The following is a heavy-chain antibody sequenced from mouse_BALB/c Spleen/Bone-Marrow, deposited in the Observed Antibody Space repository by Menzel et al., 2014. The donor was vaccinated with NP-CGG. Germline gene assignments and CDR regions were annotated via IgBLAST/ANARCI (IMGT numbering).Heavy chain of an antibody. D-gene: IGHD2-4*01. V-gene: IGHV1-37*01. Sequence: VQLQQSGPEVVKPGASMKMSCKASGYSFTGYTMNWVKRSHGKNLEWIGLINPYNGGTHYNQKFKGKATLTVDKSSSTAYMELLSLTSEDSAVYYCAREGDYDYAWFAYWGQGTLITVSA. CDR2: INPYNGGT. CDR1: GYSFTGYT. CDR3: AREGDYDYAWFAY. J-gene: IGHJ3*01.